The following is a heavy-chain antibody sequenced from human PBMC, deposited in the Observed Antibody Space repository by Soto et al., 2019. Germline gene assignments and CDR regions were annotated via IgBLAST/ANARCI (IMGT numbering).Heavy chain of an antibody. CDR2: ISAYNGNT. D-gene: IGHD4-17*01. CDR3: ARDSPATVTTYRNWFDP. Sequence: GASVKVSCKASGYTFTSYGISSVRQAPGQGLEWMGWISAYNGNTNYAQKLQGRVTMTTDTSTSTAYMELRSLRSDDTAVYYCARDSPATVTTYRNWFDPWGQGTLVTVSS. J-gene: IGHJ5*02. CDR1: GYTFTSYG. V-gene: IGHV1-18*01.